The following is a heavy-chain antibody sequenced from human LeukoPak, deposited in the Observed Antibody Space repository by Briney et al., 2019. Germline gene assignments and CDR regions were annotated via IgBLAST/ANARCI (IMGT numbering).Heavy chain of an antibody. D-gene: IGHD5-12*01. CDR3: ASENIVGTSGALFDY. Sequence: GGSLRLSCAASGFTLSRHAMNWVRQAPGKGLEWVSSITSSASYRYHSDSVKGRFTISRDNAKNSLYLQMNSLRVEDTAVYYCASENIVGTSGALFDYWGQGTLVTVSS. J-gene: IGHJ4*02. CDR2: ITSSASYR. V-gene: IGHV3-21*01. CDR1: GFTLSRHA.